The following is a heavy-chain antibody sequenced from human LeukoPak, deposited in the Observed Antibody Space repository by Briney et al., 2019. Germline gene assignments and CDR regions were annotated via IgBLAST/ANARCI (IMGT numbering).Heavy chain of an antibody. CDR3: ARHDTVTTEFDY. Sequence: SETLSLTCTVSGGSISSSSYYWGWIRQPPGKGLEWIGSIYYSGSTYYNPSLKSRVTISVDTSKNQFSLKLSSVTAADTAVYYCARHDTVTTEFDYWGQGTLVTVSS. J-gene: IGHJ4*02. D-gene: IGHD4-17*01. V-gene: IGHV4-39*01. CDR2: IYYSGST. CDR1: GGSISSSSYY.